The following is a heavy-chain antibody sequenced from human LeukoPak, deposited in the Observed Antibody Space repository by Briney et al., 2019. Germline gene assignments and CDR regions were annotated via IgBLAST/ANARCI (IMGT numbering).Heavy chain of an antibody. D-gene: IGHD3-10*01. CDR3: ATGLWFGKYLDV. CDR1: GYTFTSYY. V-gene: IGHV1-46*01. CDR2: INPSGGST. Sequence: ASVKVSCKASGYTFTSYYMHWVRQAPGQGLEWMGIINPSGGSTSYAQKFQGRVTMTRDTSTGTVYIELSSLRSEDTAVYYCATGLWFGKYLDVWGKGTTVTISS. J-gene: IGHJ6*04.